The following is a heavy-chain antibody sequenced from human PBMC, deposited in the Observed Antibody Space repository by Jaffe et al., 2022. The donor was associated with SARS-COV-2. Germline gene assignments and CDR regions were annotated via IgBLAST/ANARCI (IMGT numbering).Heavy chain of an antibody. V-gene: IGHV3-21*01. CDR1: GFTFSSYS. D-gene: IGHD3-22*01. J-gene: IGHJ6*02. Sequence: EVQLVESGGGLVKPGGSLRLSCAASGFTFSSYSMNWVRQAPGKGLEWVSSISSSSSYIYYADSVKGRFTISRDNAKNSLYLQMNSLRAEDTAVYYCARVLHYYDSSGYYSAVHYYYYYGMDVWGQGTTVTVSS. CDR2: ISSSSSYI. CDR3: ARVLHYYDSSGYYSAVHYYYYYGMDV.